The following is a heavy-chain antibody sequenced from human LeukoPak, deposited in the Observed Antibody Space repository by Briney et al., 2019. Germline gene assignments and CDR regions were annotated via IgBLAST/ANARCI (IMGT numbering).Heavy chain of an antibody. CDR1: GFTFSSNW. V-gene: IGHV3-7*01. D-gene: IGHD2-2*02. CDR3: AALYQDY. CDR2: IKQDESEK. J-gene: IGHJ4*02. Sequence: GGSLRLSCAASGFTFSSNWMNWLREAPGKGLEWVANIKQDESEKYYVDSVKGRFTISRDNAKNSLYLQMNSLRAEDTAMYYCAALYQDYWGQGTLVTVSS.